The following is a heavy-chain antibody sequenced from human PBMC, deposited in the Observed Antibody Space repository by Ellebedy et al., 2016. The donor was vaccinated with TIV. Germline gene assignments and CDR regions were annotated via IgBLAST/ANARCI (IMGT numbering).Heavy chain of an antibody. Sequence: PGGSLRLSCVASGFTFSSYWMNWVRHAPGKGLELVSSISSSSSYIYYADSMKGRFTISRDNAKNSLYLQMNSLRAEDTAVYYCARDEPYCSGGSCNRFDYWGQGTLVTVSS. V-gene: IGHV3-21*01. CDR2: ISSSSSYI. J-gene: IGHJ4*02. CDR1: GFTFSSYW. D-gene: IGHD2-15*01. CDR3: ARDEPYCSGGSCNRFDY.